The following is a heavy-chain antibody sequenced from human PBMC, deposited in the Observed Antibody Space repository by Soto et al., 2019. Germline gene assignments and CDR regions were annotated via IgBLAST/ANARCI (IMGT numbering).Heavy chain of an antibody. CDR3: DGYCSGGSCYSGGAFDI. V-gene: IGHV4-39*03. CDR1: GGSISSSSYY. CDR2: IYYSGST. D-gene: IGHD2-15*01. Sequence: PSETLSLTCTVSGGSISSSSYYWGWIRQPPGKGLEWIGSIYYSGSTYYNPSLKSRVTISVDTSKNQFSLKLSSVTAADTAVYYCDGYCSGGSCYSGGAFDIWGQGTTVTVSS. J-gene: IGHJ3*02.